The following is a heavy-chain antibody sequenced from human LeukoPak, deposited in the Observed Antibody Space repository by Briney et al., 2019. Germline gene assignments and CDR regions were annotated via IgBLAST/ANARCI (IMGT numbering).Heavy chain of an antibody. CDR2: IQRDGSDK. Sequence: PGRSLRLSCAASGFTFSTYWMTWVRQAPGKGLEWVAKIQRDGSDKNYLDSVKGRFTISRDNAKNTLYLQMNSLRAEDTTVYYCARDDSSTDGSGSYFDLLDSWGQGTLVTVSS. CDR3: ARDDSSTDGSGSYFDLLDS. V-gene: IGHV3-7*04. D-gene: IGHD3-22*01. J-gene: IGHJ4*02. CDR1: GFTFSTYW.